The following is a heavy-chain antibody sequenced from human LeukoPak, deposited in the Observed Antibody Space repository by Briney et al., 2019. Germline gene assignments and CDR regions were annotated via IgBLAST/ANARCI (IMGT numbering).Heavy chain of an antibody. D-gene: IGHD3-22*01. Sequence: GGSLRLSCAASGFTFSSHGMNWVRQAPGKGLEWVSGIIPSGHTTYYADSVRGRFTISRDNSRNTLYLQMNSLRAEDTAVYYCAKDQGTVIEDPFDYWGQGTLVTVSS. CDR2: IIPSGHTT. V-gene: IGHV3-23*01. J-gene: IGHJ4*02. CDR3: AKDQGTVIEDPFDY. CDR1: GFTFSSHG.